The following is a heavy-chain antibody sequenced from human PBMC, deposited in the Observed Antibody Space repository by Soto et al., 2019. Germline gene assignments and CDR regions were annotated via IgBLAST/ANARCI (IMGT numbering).Heavy chain of an antibody. CDR1: GYTFTSYA. Sequence: QVQVVQSGAEVKKPGASVKVSCKASGYTFTSYAMHWVRQAPGQRLEWMGWINGGNGNTKYSQKFQGRVTITRDTSESTAYMELSSLRSDGTAVYYCARDTARSDVWGQGTTVTVSS. D-gene: IGHD4-17*01. CDR3: ARDTARSDV. V-gene: IGHV1-3*01. CDR2: INGGNGNT. J-gene: IGHJ6*02.